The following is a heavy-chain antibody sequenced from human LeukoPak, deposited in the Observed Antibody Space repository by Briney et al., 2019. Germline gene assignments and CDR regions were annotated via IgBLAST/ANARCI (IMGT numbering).Heavy chain of an antibody. J-gene: IGHJ4*02. V-gene: IGHV3-21*01. CDR1: GFTFSSYS. CDR3: ARDSVVGSTIVDY. Sequence: GGSLRLSCAASGFTFSSYSMNWVRQAPGQGLEWLSSISSSSTYIYYADSVKGRFTISRDNAKNSLYLQMNSLRAEDTAVYYCARDSVVGSTIVDYWGQGTLVTVSS. CDR2: ISSSSTYI. D-gene: IGHD1-26*01.